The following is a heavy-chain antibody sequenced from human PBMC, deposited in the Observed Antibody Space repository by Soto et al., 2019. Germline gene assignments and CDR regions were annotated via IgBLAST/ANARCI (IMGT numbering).Heavy chain of an antibody. CDR1: GFPFSSYS. J-gene: IGHJ6*02. D-gene: IGHD3-22*01. Sequence: GGSLSLSCAASGFPFSSYSMNWVRQAPGKGLEWVSYISSSSSTIYYADSVKGRFTISRDNAKNSLYLQMNSLRDEDTAVYYCARDRQRRYYDSSGYPTYGMDVWGQGTTVTVSS. CDR2: ISSSSSTI. CDR3: ARDRQRRYYDSSGYPTYGMDV. V-gene: IGHV3-48*02.